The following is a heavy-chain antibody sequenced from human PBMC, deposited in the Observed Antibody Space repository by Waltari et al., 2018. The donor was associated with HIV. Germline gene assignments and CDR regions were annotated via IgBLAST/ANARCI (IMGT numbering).Heavy chain of an antibody. D-gene: IGHD2-21*02. Sequence: ELRFVMSGGGLVQPGRSLRLSCAASDFIIEHYAMHWVRQVPGKGLEWVSGISPNGGTKVYADSVKGRFTISRDNARDYAYLQMNSLRPEDTAFYYCANGDEYYGGDGGAFAIWGQGTMVTVSS. J-gene: IGHJ3*02. V-gene: IGHV3-9*01. CDR1: DFIIEHYA. CDR2: ISPNGGTK. CDR3: ANGDEYYGGDGGAFAI.